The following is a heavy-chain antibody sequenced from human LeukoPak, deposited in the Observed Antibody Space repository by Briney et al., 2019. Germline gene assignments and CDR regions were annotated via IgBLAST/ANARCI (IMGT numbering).Heavy chain of an antibody. V-gene: IGHV4-34*01. CDR1: RGSLSGFY. Sequence: SETLSHTCALYRGSLSGFYWSGIRQPPGKGLEWIGEIKDGGITNYNPSLKSRVTISSDTSKNQLSLRLISATAADTAIYYCVRGFSGVVADYWGQGSLVSV. CDR2: IKDGGIT. CDR3: VRGFSGVVADY. J-gene: IGHJ4*02. D-gene: IGHD3-10*01.